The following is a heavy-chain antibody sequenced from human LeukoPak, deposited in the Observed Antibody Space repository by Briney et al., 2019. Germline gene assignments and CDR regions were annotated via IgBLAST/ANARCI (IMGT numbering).Heavy chain of an antibody. Sequence: PSETLSLTCTVSGGSISSYYWSWIRQPPGKGQEWIGYIYHSGSTYYNPSLKSRVTIPVDRSKNQFSLKLSSVTAADTAVYYYARAGGSLVFDYWGQGTLVTVSS. CDR1: GGSISSYY. CDR2: IYHSGST. V-gene: IGHV4-59*12. CDR3: ARAGGSLVFDY. D-gene: IGHD3-16*01. J-gene: IGHJ4*02.